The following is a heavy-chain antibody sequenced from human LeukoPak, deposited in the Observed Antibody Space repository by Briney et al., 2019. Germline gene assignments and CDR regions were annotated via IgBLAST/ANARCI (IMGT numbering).Heavy chain of an antibody. CDR2: ISAYNGNT. CDR1: GYTLTTYG. V-gene: IGHV1-18*04. Sequence: ASVKVSCKPSGYTLTTYGISWGRQAPGQGLEWMGWISAYNGNTDYAQKFQGRVTMTTDTSTSTAYMELRSLRSDDTAVYYCARDLDILTAYYSGYWGQGTLVTVSS. D-gene: IGHD3-9*01. CDR3: ARDLDILTAYYSGY. J-gene: IGHJ4*02.